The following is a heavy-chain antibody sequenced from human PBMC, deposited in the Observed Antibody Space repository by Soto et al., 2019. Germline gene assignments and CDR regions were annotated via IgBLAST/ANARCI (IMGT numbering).Heavy chain of an antibody. Sequence: SETLSLTCTVSGGSISSYYWSWIRQPPGKGLEWIGYIYYSGSTNYNPSLKSRVTISVDTSKNQFSLKQISVTAADTAVYYCERVTTRVSMVAWGQGNLVAVA. CDR2: IYYSGST. V-gene: IGHV4-59*01. D-gene: IGHD4-4*01. J-gene: IGHJ5*02. CDR1: GGSISSYY. CDR3: ERVTTRVSMVA.